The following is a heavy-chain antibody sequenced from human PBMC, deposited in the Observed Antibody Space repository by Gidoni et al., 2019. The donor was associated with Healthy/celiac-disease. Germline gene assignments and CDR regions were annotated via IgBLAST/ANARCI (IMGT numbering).Heavy chain of an antibody. CDR1: GFPFSDYY. CDR3: ARGAYCSGGSCYLIFDY. J-gene: IGHJ4*02. D-gene: IGHD2-15*01. CDR2: ISSSSSYT. Sequence: QVQLVESGGGLVKPGGSLRLSCAASGFPFSDYYMSWIRQAPGKGLEWVSDISSSSSYTNYADSVKGRFTISRDNAKNSLYLQMNSLRAEDTAVYYCARGAYCSGGSCYLIFDYWGQGTLVTVSS. V-gene: IGHV3-11*05.